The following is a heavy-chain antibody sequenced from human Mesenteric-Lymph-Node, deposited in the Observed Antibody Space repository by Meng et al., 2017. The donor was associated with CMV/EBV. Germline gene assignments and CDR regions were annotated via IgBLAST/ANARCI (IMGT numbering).Heavy chain of an antibody. CDR3: AAEYCSSTSCYRFDY. D-gene: IGHD2-2*02. J-gene: IGHJ4*02. V-gene: IGHV3-23*03. Sequence: SGVTFSSSAMSWVRQAPGKGLEWVSVIYSGGSSTYYADSVKGRFTISRDNSKNTLYLQMNSLRAEDTAVYYCAAEYCSSTSCYRFDYWGQGTLVTVSS. CDR2: IYSGGSST. CDR1: GVTFSSSA.